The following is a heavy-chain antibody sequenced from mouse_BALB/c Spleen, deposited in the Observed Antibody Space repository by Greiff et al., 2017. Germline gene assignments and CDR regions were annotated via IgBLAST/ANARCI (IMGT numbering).Heavy chain of an antibody. J-gene: IGHJ4*01. CDR3: NLRPLYAMDD. Sequence: VQLQQSGAELVRSGASVKLSCTASGFNIKDYYMHWVKQRPEQGLEWIGWIDPENGDTEYAPKFQGKATMTADTSSNTAYLQLSSLTSEDTAVYYCNLRPLYAMDDWGQGTSVTVSS. D-gene: IGHD1-2*01. V-gene: IGHV14-4*02. CDR2: IDPENGDT. CDR1: GFNIKDYY.